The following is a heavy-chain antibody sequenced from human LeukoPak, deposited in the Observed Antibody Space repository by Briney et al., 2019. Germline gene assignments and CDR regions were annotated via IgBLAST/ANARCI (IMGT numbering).Heavy chain of an antibody. CDR1: GFTFSSYA. J-gene: IGHJ4*02. CDR2: ISGSGGST. Sequence: GGSLRLSCAASGFTFSSYAMSSVRQAPGKGLEWVSAISGSGGSTYYADSVKGRFTISRDNSKNALYLQMNSLRAEDTAVYYCAKSRLAYCGGDCYSSYWGQGTLVTVSS. D-gene: IGHD2-21*02. CDR3: AKSRLAYCGGDCYSSY. V-gene: IGHV3-23*01.